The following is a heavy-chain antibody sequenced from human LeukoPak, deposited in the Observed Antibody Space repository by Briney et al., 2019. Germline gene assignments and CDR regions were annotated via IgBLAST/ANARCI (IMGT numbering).Heavy chain of an antibody. J-gene: IGHJ6*04. CDR3: AELGITMIGGV. Sequence: GGSLRLSCAASGFTFSSYEMNWVRQAPGKGLEWVSYISSSGSTIYYADSVKGRFTISRDNAKNSLYLQMNSLGAEDTAVYYCAELGITMIGGVWGKGTTVTISS. D-gene: IGHD3-10*02. V-gene: IGHV3-48*03. CDR2: ISSSGSTI. CDR1: GFTFSSYE.